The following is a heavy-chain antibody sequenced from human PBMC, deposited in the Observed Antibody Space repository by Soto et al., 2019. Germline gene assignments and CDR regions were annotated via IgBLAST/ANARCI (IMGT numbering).Heavy chain of an antibody. V-gene: IGHV4-61*08. CDR1: GVSISSGGYY. Sequence: SETLSVTCTVAGVSISSGGYYWSWIRQPPGKGLEWIGYIYYSGSTNYNPSLKSRVTISVGTSKNQFSLKLSSVTAADTAVYYCARSADIVATFGEYYYYGMDVWGQGTTVTVSS. J-gene: IGHJ6*02. CDR3: ARSADIVATFGEYYYYGMDV. D-gene: IGHD5-12*01. CDR2: IYYSGST.